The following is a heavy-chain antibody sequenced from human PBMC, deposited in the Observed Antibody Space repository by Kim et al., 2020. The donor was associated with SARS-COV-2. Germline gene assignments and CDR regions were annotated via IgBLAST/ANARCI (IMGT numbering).Heavy chain of an antibody. D-gene: IGHD3-3*01. J-gene: IGHJ4*02. Sequence: LKKRVTISVDTSQHQFSLNLSSVTAADTAVYYCARGIRFFEWLIGHYFDYWGQGTLVTVSS. CDR3: ARGIRFFEWLIGHYFDY. V-gene: IGHV4-39*01.